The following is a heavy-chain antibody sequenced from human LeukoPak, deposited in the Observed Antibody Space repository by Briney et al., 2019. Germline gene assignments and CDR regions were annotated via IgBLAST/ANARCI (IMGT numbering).Heavy chain of an antibody. CDR3: ARGPEMATRDDAFDI. D-gene: IGHD5-24*01. J-gene: IGHJ3*02. V-gene: IGHV3-30*04. CDR2: ISYDGSNK. CDR1: GFTFSSYA. Sequence: GGSLRLSCAASGFTFSSYAMHWVRQAPGKGLEWVAVISYDGSNKYYADSVKGRFTISRDNSKNTLYLQMNSLRAEDTAVYYCARGPEMATRDDAFDIWGQGTMVTVSS.